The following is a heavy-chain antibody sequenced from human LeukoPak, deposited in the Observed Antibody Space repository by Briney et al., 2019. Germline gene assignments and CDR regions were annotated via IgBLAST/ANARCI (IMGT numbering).Heavy chain of an antibody. D-gene: IGHD3-16*01. V-gene: IGHV4-31*11. CDR1: GGSISSGGYS. Sequence: SETLSLTCAVSGGSISSGGYSWSWIRQHPGKGLEWIGYIYYTGITSYNPSLKSRVTMSVDTSMNQVSLKVTSLTAADTAVYYCAASSGVTLGRFWGQGALVTVSS. CDR3: AASSGVTLGRF. J-gene: IGHJ4*02. CDR2: IYYTGIT.